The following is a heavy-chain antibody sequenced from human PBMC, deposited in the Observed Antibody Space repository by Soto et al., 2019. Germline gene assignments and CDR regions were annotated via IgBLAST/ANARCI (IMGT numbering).Heavy chain of an antibody. Sequence: ASVKVSCKASGYTFTSYDINWVRPATGQGLEWMGWMNPNSGNTGYAQKFQGRVTMTRNTSISTAYMELSSLRSEDTAVYYCARASYYDFWSGYYHNWFDPWGQGTLVTVS. CDR2: MNPNSGNT. D-gene: IGHD3-3*01. CDR1: GYTFTSYD. CDR3: ARASYYDFWSGYYHNWFDP. V-gene: IGHV1-8*01. J-gene: IGHJ5*02.